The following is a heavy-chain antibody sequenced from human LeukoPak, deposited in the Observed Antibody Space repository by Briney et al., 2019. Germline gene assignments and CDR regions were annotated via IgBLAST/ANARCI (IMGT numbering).Heavy chain of an antibody. CDR1: GFTFSSYA. D-gene: IGHD6-19*01. J-gene: IGHJ4*02. CDR3: AKYPGAAVAGDSDY. Sequence: LPGGSLRLSCAASGFTFSSYAMSWVRQAPGKGLEWVSAISGSGGSTYYADSVKGRFTISRDNSKNTLYLQMNSLRAEDTAVYYCAKYPGAAVAGDSDYWGQGTLVTVSS. CDR2: ISGSGGST. V-gene: IGHV3-23*01.